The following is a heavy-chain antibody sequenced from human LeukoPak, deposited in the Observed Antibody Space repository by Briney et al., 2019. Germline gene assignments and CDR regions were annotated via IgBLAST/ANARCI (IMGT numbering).Heavy chain of an antibody. CDR2: ISASGGST. CDR3: EGTYYYDSSDDY. D-gene: IGHD3-22*01. Sequence: GGSLRLSCAASGFTFSSYVMSWVRQAPGKGLEWVSGISASGGSTYYADSVKGRFTISRDNSKNTLYLQMNSLRAEDTAVYYCEGTYYYDSSDDYWGQGTLVTVSS. V-gene: IGHV3-23*01. CDR1: GFTFSSYV. J-gene: IGHJ4*02.